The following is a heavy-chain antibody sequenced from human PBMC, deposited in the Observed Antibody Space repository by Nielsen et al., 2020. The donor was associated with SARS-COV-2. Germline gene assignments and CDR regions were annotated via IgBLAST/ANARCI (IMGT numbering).Heavy chain of an antibody. Sequence: GGSLRLSCAASGFTFSSYGMHWVRQAPGKGLEWVSSISSSSSYIYYADSVKGRFTISRDNAKNSLYLQMNSLRAEDTAVYYCARDGGSSSWYQKNNWFDPWGQGTLVTVSS. D-gene: IGHD6-13*01. CDR1: GFTFSSYG. V-gene: IGHV3-21*04. CDR2: ISSSSSYI. CDR3: ARDGGSSSWYQKNNWFDP. J-gene: IGHJ5*02.